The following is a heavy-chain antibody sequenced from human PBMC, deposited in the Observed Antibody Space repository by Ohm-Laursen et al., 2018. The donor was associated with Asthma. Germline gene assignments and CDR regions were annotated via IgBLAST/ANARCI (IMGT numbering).Heavy chain of an antibody. V-gene: IGHV3-53*01. CDR2: IYSGGTT. CDR3: ARKFSSGWLFDF. Sequence: SLRLSCAASGFTVGSDYMTWVRQAPGKGLEWVSAIYSGGTTYYADSVRGRFTISRDNPKNTLYLQMNSLRAEDTAVYYCARKFSSGWLFDFWGQGTLVTVSS. J-gene: IGHJ4*02. D-gene: IGHD6-19*01. CDR1: GFTVGSDY.